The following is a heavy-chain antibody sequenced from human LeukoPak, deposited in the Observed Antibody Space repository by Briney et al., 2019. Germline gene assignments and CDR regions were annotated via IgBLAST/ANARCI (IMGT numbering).Heavy chain of an antibody. CDR2: ISYDGSNK. J-gene: IGHJ4*02. Sequence: GGSLRLSCAASGVTFSSHAMHWVRQAPGKGLEWVAVISYDGSNKYYADSVKGRFTISRDNSKNTLYLQMNSLRVEDTALYYCARDRAIAVDVGVDYWGQGTLVTVSS. D-gene: IGHD6-19*01. V-gene: IGHV3-30*04. CDR3: ARDRAIAVDVGVDY. CDR1: GVTFSSHA.